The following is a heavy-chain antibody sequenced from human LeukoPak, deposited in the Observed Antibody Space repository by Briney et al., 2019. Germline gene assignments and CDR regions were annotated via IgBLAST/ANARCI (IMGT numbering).Heavy chain of an antibody. CDR2: IKSKTDGGTI. D-gene: IGHD3-3*01. J-gene: IGHJ1*01. V-gene: IGHV3-15*01. Sequence: GGSLRLSCAVSGFPFSNARMSWVRQAPGKGLEWLGRIKSKTDGGTIDYAAPVKGRFTISRDDSKNTLYLQMNSLKTEDTAVYYCAKHIYGVVSIQQWGQGTLVTVSS. CDR1: GFPFSNAR. CDR3: AKHIYGVVSIQQ.